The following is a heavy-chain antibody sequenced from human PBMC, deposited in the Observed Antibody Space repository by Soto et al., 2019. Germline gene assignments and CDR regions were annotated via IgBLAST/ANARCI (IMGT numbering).Heavy chain of an antibody. CDR3: ARGFNVVTATPLDY. V-gene: IGHV4-31*03. CDR1: GGSISSGGYY. Sequence: KASETLSLTCTVSGGSISSGGYYWSWIRQHPGKGLEWIGYIYYSGSTYYNPSLKSRVTISVDTSKNQFSLKLSSVTAADTAVYYCARGFNVVTATPLDYWGQGTPVTVSS. CDR2: IYYSGST. J-gene: IGHJ4*02. D-gene: IGHD2-21*02.